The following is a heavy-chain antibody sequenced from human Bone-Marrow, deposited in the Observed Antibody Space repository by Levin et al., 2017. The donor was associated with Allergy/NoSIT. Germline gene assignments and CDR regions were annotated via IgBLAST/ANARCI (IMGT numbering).Heavy chain of an antibody. J-gene: IGHJ6*02. Sequence: KISCKASGGTLSTYPISWVRQAPGQGLEWMGGIIPIFGTANYAQKFQGRVTITADESTNTAYMELSSLRSEDTAVYYCARGSYDFWSGDPHYYYYGLDVWGQGTTVTVSS. CDR1: GGTLSTYP. CDR2: IIPIFGTA. D-gene: IGHD3-3*01. CDR3: ARGSYDFWSGDPHYYYYGLDV. V-gene: IGHV1-69*01.